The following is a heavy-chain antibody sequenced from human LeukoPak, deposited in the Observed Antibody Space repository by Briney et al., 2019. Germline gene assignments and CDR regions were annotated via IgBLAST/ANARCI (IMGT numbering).Heavy chain of an antibody. D-gene: IGHD5-12*01. Sequence: GGSLRLSCAASGFRFSNFAMSWVRQAPGKGLEWVSLIIGSSGDTLYADSVKGRFAISRDISKNRLYLQMNSLRAEDTALYYCAKGAYDYIEMGYFDDWGQGTLVTVSS. J-gene: IGHJ4*02. CDR2: IIGSSGDT. V-gene: IGHV3-23*01. CDR3: AKGAYDYIEMGYFDD. CDR1: GFRFSNFA.